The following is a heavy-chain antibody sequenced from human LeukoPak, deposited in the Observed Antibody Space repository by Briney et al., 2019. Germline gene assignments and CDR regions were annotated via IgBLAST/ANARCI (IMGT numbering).Heavy chain of an antibody. CDR1: GGSISSGSYY. V-gene: IGHV4-61*02. D-gene: IGHD3-22*01. CDR3: ARGYYYDSSGYYGYYFDY. CDR2: IYTSGST. Sequence: SQTLSLTCTVCGGSISSGSYYWSWIRQPAGKGLEWIGRIYTSGSTNYNPSLKSRVTISVDTSKNQFSLKLSSVTAADTAVYYCARGYYYDSSGYYGYYFDYWGQGTLVTVSS. J-gene: IGHJ4*02.